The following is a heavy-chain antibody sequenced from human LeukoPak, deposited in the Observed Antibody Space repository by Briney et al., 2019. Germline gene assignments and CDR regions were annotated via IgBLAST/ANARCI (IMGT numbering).Heavy chain of an antibody. D-gene: IGHD4-23*01. CDR3: AKDRGPGGKVYWFDP. Sequence: GGSLRLSCAASGFTFSTYAMNWVRQAPGKGLEWVSDISGSGGSTYYADSVKGRFTISRDNSKNTLYLQMSSLRVEDTAVYYCAKDRGPGGKVYWFDPWGQGTLVTVSS. V-gene: IGHV3-23*01. J-gene: IGHJ5*02. CDR1: GFTFSTYA. CDR2: ISGSGGST.